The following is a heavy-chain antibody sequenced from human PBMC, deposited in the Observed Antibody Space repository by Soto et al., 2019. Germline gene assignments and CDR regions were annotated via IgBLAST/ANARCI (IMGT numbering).Heavy chain of an antibody. Sequence: PSETLSLTCSVSGGSVNSGGYSWSWIRQPPGKGLEWIGFISPSGSPAYNPSLKSRVTISVDRSNNQISLELSSVTAADTAVYYCARGVLAWGPGTPVTVSS. CDR2: ISPSGSP. J-gene: IGHJ5*02. CDR3: ARGVLA. CDR1: GGSVNSGGYS. D-gene: IGHD2-8*01. V-gene: IGHV4-30-2*01.